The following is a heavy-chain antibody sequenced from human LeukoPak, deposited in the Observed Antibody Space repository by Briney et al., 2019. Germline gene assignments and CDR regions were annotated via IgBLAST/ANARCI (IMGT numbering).Heavy chain of an antibody. Sequence: SQTQTLTCTVSGDSISSCSYYGSWIPQPAGEGLVRIFRIYSRKRTNYNPSLQIRDTMTQDTSKNQSSLKLSSVTDADTAVYYCARDHTKYDCWSGYQNDAFDIWGQGTTVTVSS. CDR2: IYSRKRT. D-gene: IGHD3-3*01. CDR1: GDSISSCSYY. CDR3: ARDHTKYDCWSGYQNDAFDI. J-gene: IGHJ3*02. V-gene: IGHV4-61*02.